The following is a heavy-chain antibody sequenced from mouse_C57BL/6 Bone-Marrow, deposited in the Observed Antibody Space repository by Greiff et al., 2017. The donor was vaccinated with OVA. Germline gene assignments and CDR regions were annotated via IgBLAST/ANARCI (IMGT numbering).Heavy chain of an antibody. J-gene: IGHJ3*01. V-gene: IGHV1-15*01. D-gene: IGHD1-1*01. CDR3: TTSYGSSSWFAY. CDR1: GYTFTDYE. Sequence: QVQLQQSGAELVRPGASVTLSCTASGYTFTDYEMHWVKQTPVHGLEWIGAIDPETGGTAYNQKFKGKAILTADKSSSTAYMELRSLTSEDSAVYYCTTSYGSSSWFAYWGQGTLVTVSA. CDR2: IDPETGGT.